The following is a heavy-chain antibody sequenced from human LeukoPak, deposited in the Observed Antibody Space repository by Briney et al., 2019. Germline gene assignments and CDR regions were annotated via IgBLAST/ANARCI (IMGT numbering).Heavy chain of an antibody. CDR1: GYTFTSYY. Sequence: ASVKVSCKASGYTFTSYYMHWVRQAPGQGLEWMGWISAYNGNTNYAQKLQGRVTMTTDTSTSTAYMELRSLRSDDTVVYYCARGSSSWFDYWGQGTLVTVSS. V-gene: IGHV1-18*04. CDR2: ISAYNGNT. CDR3: ARGSSSWFDY. J-gene: IGHJ4*02. D-gene: IGHD6-13*01.